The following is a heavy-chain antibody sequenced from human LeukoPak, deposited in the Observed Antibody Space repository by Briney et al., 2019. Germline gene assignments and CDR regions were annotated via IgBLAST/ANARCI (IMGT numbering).Heavy chain of an antibody. V-gene: IGHV1-2*02. CDR2: INPNSGGT. J-gene: IGHJ4*02. CDR3: ARGRAVGATTMGDY. Sequence: GASVKVSCKASGDTFTNYDINWVRQATGQGLEWMGWINPNSGGTNYAQKFQGRVTMTRDTSISTAYMELSRLRSDDTAVYYCARGRAVGATTMGDYWGQGTLVTVSS. CDR1: GDTFTNYD. D-gene: IGHD1-26*01.